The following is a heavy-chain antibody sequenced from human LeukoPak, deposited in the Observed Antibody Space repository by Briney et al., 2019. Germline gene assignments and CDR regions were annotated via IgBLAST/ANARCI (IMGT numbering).Heavy chain of an antibody. CDR1: GFTFSSYS. CDR2: ISGSGGST. J-gene: IGHJ4*02. Sequence: PGGSLRLSCAASGFTFSSYSMSWVRQAPGKGLEWVSAISGSGGSTYYADSVKGRFTISRDNSKNTLYLQMNSLRAEDTAVYYCAKYGRGNFATLFGYYDSSGYSNFDYWGQGTLVTVSS. D-gene: IGHD3-22*01. CDR3: AKYGRGNFATLFGYYDSSGYSNFDY. V-gene: IGHV3-23*01.